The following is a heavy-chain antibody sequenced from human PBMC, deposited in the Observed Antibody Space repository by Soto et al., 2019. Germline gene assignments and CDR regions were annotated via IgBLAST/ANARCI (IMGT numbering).Heavy chain of an antibody. J-gene: IGHJ5*02. CDR3: ARDARADIVVVVAHNWFDP. D-gene: IGHD2-15*01. Sequence: EVQLVESGGGLVKPGGSLRLSCAASGFTFSSYSMNWVRQAPGKGLEWVSSISSSSSYIYYADSVKGRFTISRDNAKNSLYLQMNSLRAEDTAVYYCARDARADIVVVVAHNWFDPWGQGTLVTVSS. CDR1: GFTFSSYS. V-gene: IGHV3-21*01. CDR2: ISSSSSYI.